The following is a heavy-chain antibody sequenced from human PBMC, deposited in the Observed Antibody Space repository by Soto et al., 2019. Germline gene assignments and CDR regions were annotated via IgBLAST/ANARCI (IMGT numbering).Heavy chain of an antibody. V-gene: IGHV3-33*01. D-gene: IGHD1-1*01. J-gene: IGHJ4*02. CDR3: ARDPGKDDAIDY. CDR2: IWHDGRNK. CDR1: GFTFSNFG. Sequence: QVQVVESGGGVVQPGRSLRLSCAASGFTFSNFGMHWVRQAPGKGLEWVAVIWHDGRNKYYADFVEGRFTISRDNSKNTLYLQMNSLRAEDTAVYYCARDPGKDDAIDYWGQGTLVTVSS.